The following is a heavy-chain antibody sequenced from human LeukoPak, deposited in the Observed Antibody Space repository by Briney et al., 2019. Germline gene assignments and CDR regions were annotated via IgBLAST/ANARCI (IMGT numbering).Heavy chain of an antibody. J-gene: IGHJ4*02. CDR3: ARGDRAASAFDS. CDR1: GFSVSSNY. V-gene: IGHV3-53*01. CDR2: IYSGGTT. D-gene: IGHD6-13*01. Sequence: PGGSLRLSCAASGFSVSSNYMNWVRQAPGQGLEWVSVIYSGGTTYYTESVKARFTISRDNSKNTLYLQMNSLRAEDTAVYYCARGDRAASAFDSWGQGTLVSVSS.